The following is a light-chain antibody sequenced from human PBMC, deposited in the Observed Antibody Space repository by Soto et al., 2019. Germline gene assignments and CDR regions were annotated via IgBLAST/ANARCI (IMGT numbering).Light chain of an antibody. Sequence: QAVVTQPASVSGSPGQSITMSCTGSRSDIGGYNLVSWYQQHPGKAPKLLIYEVTKRPSGVSIRFSGSKSGNTASLTISGLQAEDEADYYCSSYAGTSAFVLFGGGTKLTVL. J-gene: IGLJ3*02. V-gene: IGLV2-23*02. CDR3: SSYAGTSAFVL. CDR1: RSDIGGYNL. CDR2: EVT.